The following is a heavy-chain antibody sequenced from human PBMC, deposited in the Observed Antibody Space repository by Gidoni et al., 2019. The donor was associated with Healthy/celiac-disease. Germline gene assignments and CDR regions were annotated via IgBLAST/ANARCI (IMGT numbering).Heavy chain of an antibody. CDR1: GGTFSSHA. V-gene: IGHV1-69*06. D-gene: IGHD6-13*01. CDR2: ITPIFGTA. Sequence: QVQPVQPGAEVKKHGSSVKVPCKASGGTFSSHAISWVRQVPGQGLEWMGGITPIFGTANYAQKFQGRVTITADKSTSTAYMELSSLRSEDTAVYYCARDGGREQQRNLNYYGMDVWGQGTTVTVSS. CDR3: ARDGGREQQRNLNYYGMDV. J-gene: IGHJ6*02.